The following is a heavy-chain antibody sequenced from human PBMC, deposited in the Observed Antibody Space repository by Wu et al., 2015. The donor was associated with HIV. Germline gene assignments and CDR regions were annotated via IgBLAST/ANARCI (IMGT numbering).Heavy chain of an antibody. Sequence: QVQLVQSGAEVKKPGSSVKVSCKASGGTFSSYAIDWVRQAPEQGLEWVGGIVPIFGTANYAQKFQGRITITTDESTSTAYMELSSLRSEDTAVYYCASGLIAMVRGVIVDGRYYFDYWGQGTLVTVSS. D-gene: IGHD3-10*01. J-gene: IGHJ4*02. V-gene: IGHV1-69*05. CDR1: GGTFSSYA. CDR3: ASGLIAMVRGVIVDGRYYFDY. CDR2: IVPIFGTA.